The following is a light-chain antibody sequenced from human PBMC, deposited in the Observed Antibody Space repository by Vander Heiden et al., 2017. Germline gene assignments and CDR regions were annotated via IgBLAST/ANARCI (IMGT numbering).Light chain of an antibody. CDR3: QQSFIAHRLT. CDR1: QYISSY. J-gene: IGKJ3*01. Sequence: MTQSPSSLSASLGDRVTITCRTSQYISSYLNWYQQKPGKAPRLLIYAASSLQDGVPSRFSGSGSGTDFTLTITDLRPEDFATYYCQQSFIAHRLTFGPGTKVDFK. CDR2: AAS. V-gene: IGKV1-39*01.